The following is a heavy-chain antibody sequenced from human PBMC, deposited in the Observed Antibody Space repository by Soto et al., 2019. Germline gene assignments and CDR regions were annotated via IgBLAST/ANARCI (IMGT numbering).Heavy chain of an antibody. CDR2: IYYSGST. CDR1: GGSISSGDYY. Sequence: QVQLQESGPGLVKPSQTLSLTCTVSGGSISSGDYYWSWIRQHPGKGLEWIGYIYYSGSTYYNPSLKSRSTLSVDTSKNQFSLKRSSVTAADTAVYYCARWWSGSRQGFDPWCQGTLVTVSS. J-gene: IGHJ5*02. D-gene: IGHD3-3*01. CDR3: ARWWSGSRQGFDP. V-gene: IGHV4-31*03.